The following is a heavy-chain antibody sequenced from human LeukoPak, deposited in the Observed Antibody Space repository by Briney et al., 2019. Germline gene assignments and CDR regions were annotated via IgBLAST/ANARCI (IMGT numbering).Heavy chain of an antibody. Sequence: SVKVSCKASGGTFSSDAISWVRQAPGQGLEWMGRIIPILGIANYAQKFQGRVTITADKSTSTAYMELSSLRSEDTAVYYCARDRGSGSYLDYWGQGTLVTVSS. D-gene: IGHD3-10*01. J-gene: IGHJ4*02. V-gene: IGHV1-69*04. CDR1: GGTFSSDA. CDR3: ARDRGSGSYLDY. CDR2: IIPILGIA.